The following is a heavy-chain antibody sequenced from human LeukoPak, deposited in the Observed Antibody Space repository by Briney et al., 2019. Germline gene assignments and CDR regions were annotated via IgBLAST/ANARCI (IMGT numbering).Heavy chain of an antibody. D-gene: IGHD2-15*01. Sequence: SQTLSLTCTVSGGSISSYYWSWIRQPPGKGLEWIGYIYYSGNTNYNPSLKSRVTISVDTSKNQFSLKLSSVTAADTAVYYCATRSTGVAATFDSWGQGALVTVSS. CDR2: IYYSGNT. J-gene: IGHJ4*02. CDR3: ATRSTGVAATFDS. CDR1: GGSISSYY. V-gene: IGHV4-59*01.